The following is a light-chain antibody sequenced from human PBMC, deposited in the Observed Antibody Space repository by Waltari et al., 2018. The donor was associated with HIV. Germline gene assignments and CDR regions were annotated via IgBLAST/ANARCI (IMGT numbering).Light chain of an antibody. Sequence: QSVLTQPPPVSGAPGQSVPIYRAGSSPNIGAHYDVQWYQQVPGTAPKLLIFGDRNRPSGVPDRFSGSTSGTSASLAITGLQAEDEADYYCQSYDTNLSGSVFGGGTKVTVL. CDR3: QSYDTNLSGSV. CDR2: GDR. J-gene: IGLJ3*02. V-gene: IGLV1-40*01. CDR1: SPNIGAHYD.